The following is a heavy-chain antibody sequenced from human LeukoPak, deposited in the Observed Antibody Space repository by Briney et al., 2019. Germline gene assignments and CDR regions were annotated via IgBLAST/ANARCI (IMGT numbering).Heavy chain of an antibody. J-gene: IGHJ2*01. D-gene: IGHD2-2*01. CDR1: GRTLSSYT. V-gene: IGHV1-69*02. CDR3: ARTQQNRYCSSTSCYPNWYFDL. Sequence: SVKVSCKASGRTLSSYTISWVRQAPGQGIEWMGRIIPILVIANYAQKFQGRVTITADRSTSTAYMELSSLRAEDTAVYYCARTQQNRYCSSTSCYPNWYFDLWGRGTLVTVSS. CDR2: IIPILVIA.